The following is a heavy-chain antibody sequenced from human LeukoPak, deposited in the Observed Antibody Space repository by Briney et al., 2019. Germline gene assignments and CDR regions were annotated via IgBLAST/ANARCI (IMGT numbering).Heavy chain of an antibody. CDR3: ARNMLRGVAYPKCGMDV. J-gene: IGHJ6*02. D-gene: IGHD3-10*01. V-gene: IGHV5-51*01. CDR2: IYPGDSDT. CDR1: GYSFTSYW. Sequence: GESLKISCKGSGYSFTSYWIAWVRQMPGKGLEWMGIIYPGDSDTRFSPSFQGQVTISADKSISTAYLQWSSLKASDTAMYYCARNMLRGVAYPKCGMDVWGQGTTVTVSS.